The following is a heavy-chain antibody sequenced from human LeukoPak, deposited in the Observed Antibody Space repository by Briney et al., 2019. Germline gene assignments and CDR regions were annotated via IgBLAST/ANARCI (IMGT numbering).Heavy chain of an antibody. D-gene: IGHD3-16*02. CDR2: INPSGGST. CDR1: GYTFTSYY. J-gene: IGHJ5*02. V-gene: IGHV1-46*01. CDR3: ARDLAYVWGSYRFLNWFDP. Sequence: ASVKVSCKASGYTFTSYYMHWVRQAPGQGLEWMGIINPSGGSTSYAQKFQGRVTMTRDMSTSTVYMELSSLRSDDTAVYYCARDLAYVWGSYRFLNWFDPWGQGTLVTVSS.